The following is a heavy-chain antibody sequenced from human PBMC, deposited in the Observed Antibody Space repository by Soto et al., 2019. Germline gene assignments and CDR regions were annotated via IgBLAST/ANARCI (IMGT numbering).Heavy chain of an antibody. Sequence: GASVKVSCKASGYTFTSYAMHWVRQAPGQRLEWMGWINVGNGNTKYSQKFQGRVTITRDTSASTAYMELSSLRSEDTAVYYCARDIVADLLDYWGQGTLVTVPS. CDR3: ARDIVADLLDY. CDR1: GYTFTSYA. J-gene: IGHJ4*02. V-gene: IGHV1-3*01. CDR2: INVGNGNT. D-gene: IGHD5-12*01.